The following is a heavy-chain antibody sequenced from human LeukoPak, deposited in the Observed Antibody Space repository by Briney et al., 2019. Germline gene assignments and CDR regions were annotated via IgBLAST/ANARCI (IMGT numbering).Heavy chain of an antibody. CDR3: ARHLEQPTAPYFDY. CDR2: IYYSGST. Sequence: SETLSLTCTVSGGSISSSSYYWGWIRQPPGKGLEWIGSIYYSGSTYYNPSLKSRVTISVDPSKNQFSLKLSSVTAADTAVYYCARHLEQPTAPYFDYWGQGTLVTVSS. J-gene: IGHJ4*02. V-gene: IGHV4-39*01. CDR1: GGSISSSSYY. D-gene: IGHD6-13*01.